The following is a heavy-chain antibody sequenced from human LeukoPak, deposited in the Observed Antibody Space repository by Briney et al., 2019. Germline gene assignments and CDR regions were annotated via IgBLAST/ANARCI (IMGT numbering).Heavy chain of an antibody. Sequence: PGGSLRLSCAASGFTFSHYAMHWVRQAPGKGLEWVAVISYDGSNKYYADSVKGRFTISRDNSKNTLYLQMNSLRAEDTAVYYCAKETAGLSVWFGELDYWGQGTLVTVSS. J-gene: IGHJ4*02. CDR3: AKETAGLSVWFGELDY. CDR1: GFTFSHYA. D-gene: IGHD3-10*01. V-gene: IGHV3-30*04. CDR2: ISYDGSNK.